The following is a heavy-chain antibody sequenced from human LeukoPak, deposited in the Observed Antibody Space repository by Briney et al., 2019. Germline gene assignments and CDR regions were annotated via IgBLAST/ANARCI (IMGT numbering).Heavy chain of an antibody. V-gene: IGHV3-53*01. CDR1: GFTVSSNY. Sequence: GGSLRLSCAASGFTVSSNYMSWVRQAPGKGLEWVSVIYSGGSTYYADSVKGRFTIARDNSKNTLYLQMNNLRAEDKAVYYCARILRGIDYWGQGTLVTVSS. J-gene: IGHJ4*02. CDR2: IYSGGST. CDR3: ARILRGIDY. D-gene: IGHD3-16*01.